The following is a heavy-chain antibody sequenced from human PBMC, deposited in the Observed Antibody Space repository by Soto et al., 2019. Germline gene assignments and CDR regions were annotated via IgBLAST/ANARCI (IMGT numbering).Heavy chain of an antibody. CDR1: GSTFGIHW. Sequence: SLRLSCEASGSTFGIHWMTWVRQAPGKALEWVANIKEDGTEKYYVDSVKGRFTISRDNAKNSLFLQMNSLRTEDTAIYYCVRPYNRKFDSWGQGTLVTVSS. D-gene: IGHD1-20*01. V-gene: IGHV3-7*01. CDR2: IKEDGTEK. CDR3: VRPYNRKFDS. J-gene: IGHJ4*02.